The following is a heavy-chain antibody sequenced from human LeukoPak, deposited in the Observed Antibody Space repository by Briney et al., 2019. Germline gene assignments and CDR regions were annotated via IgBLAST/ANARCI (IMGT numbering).Heavy chain of an antibody. D-gene: IGHD2-2*01. CDR1: GFTFSSYG. CDR3: ARAPSTGYYYYYGMDV. Sequence: GGSLRLSCAASGFTFSSYGMHWVRQAPGKGLEWVAVIWHDGSSKYYTDSVKGRFTISRDNPKNTLYLQMNSLRVEDTAVYYCARAPSTGYYYYYGMDVWGQGTTVTVSS. V-gene: IGHV3-33*01. CDR2: IWHDGSSK. J-gene: IGHJ6*02.